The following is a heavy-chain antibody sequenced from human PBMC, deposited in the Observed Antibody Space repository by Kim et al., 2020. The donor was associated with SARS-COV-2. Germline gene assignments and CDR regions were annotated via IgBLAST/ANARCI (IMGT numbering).Heavy chain of an antibody. CDR3: ARGLWSFGCPASGL. CDR1: GFPFDKYW. D-gene: IGHD2-21*01. J-gene: IGHJ4*02. Sequence: GGSLRLSCAASGFPFDKYWMSWVRQAPGKGLEWVANINQDASEKYFVDSAKGRFTISRDNAKSSLYLQMSSLRAEDTAVYYCARGLWSFGCPASGLWGQGTLVTVSS. CDR2: INQDASEK. V-gene: IGHV3-7*05.